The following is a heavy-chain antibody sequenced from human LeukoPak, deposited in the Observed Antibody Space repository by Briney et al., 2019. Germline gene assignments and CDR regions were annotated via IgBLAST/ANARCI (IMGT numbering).Heavy chain of an antibody. D-gene: IGHD6-13*01. J-gene: IGHJ4*02. CDR2: ISGSGGST. CDR3: ANAGCSSSWQHYYFDY. V-gene: IGHV3-23*01. Sequence: GGSLRLSCAASGFTFSTYAMSWVRQAPGKGLEWVSAISGSGGSTYYADSVKGRFTISRDNSKNTLYLQMNSLRAEDTAVYYCANAGCSSSWQHYYFDYWGQGTLVTVSS. CDR1: GFTFSTYA.